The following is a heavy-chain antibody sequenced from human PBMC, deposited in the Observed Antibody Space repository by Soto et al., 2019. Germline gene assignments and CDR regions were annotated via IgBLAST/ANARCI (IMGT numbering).Heavy chain of an antibody. Sequence: SETVSLTCAVYGGSFSVYYWSWIRQPPGKGLEWIGEINHSGSTNYNPSLKSRVTISVDTSKNQFSLKLSSVTAADTAVYYCARGRGVTTFLGGHWFDPWGQGTLVTVS. CDR1: GGSFSVYY. J-gene: IGHJ5*02. CDR2: INHSGST. V-gene: IGHV4-34*01. D-gene: IGHD4-17*01. CDR3: ARGRGVTTFLGGHWFDP.